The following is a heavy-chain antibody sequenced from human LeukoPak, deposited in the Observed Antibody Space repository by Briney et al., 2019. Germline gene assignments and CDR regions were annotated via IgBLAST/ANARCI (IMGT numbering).Heavy chain of an antibody. CDR2: ISSSSSYT. CDR3: ARAARYYGSGFDAFDI. V-gene: IGHV3-11*05. CDR1: GFTFSDYY. D-gene: IGHD3-10*01. Sequence: PGGSLRLSCAASGFTFSDYYMSWIRQAPGKGLEWVSYISSSSSYTNYADSVKGRFTISRDNAKNSPYLQMNSLRAEDTAVYYCARAARYYGSGFDAFDIWGQGTMVTVSS. J-gene: IGHJ3*02.